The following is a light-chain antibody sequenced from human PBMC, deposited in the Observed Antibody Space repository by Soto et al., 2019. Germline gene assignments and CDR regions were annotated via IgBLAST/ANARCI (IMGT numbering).Light chain of an antibody. CDR2: GVS. CDR1: QSVGSN. CDR3: QQYNNWLQT. J-gene: IGKJ1*01. Sequence: DIVITQSPRARSVLAVEGGPLSCRGSQSVGSNLAWYQQKPAQAPRLLIYGVSTRATGTPARFSGSGSGTEFTVTISSVQSEDFVVYYCQQYNNWLQTFGQGTKVDIK. V-gene: IGKV3-15*01.